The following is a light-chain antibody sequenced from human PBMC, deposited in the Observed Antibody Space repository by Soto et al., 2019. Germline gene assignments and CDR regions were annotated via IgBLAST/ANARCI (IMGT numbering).Light chain of an antibody. J-gene: IGKJ1*01. CDR2: KVS. CDR3: MQDALYST. CDR1: QSPVDGDGITS. V-gene: IGKV2-24*01. Sequence: DIVMTQTPLSVRVTLGQPASISCSSSQSPVDGDGITSLSWLHQRPGQPPRLLIYKVSNRFSGVPDRFSGSGAGTDFTLKINTVEAEDVGVYYCMQDALYSTFGQGTKVEIK.